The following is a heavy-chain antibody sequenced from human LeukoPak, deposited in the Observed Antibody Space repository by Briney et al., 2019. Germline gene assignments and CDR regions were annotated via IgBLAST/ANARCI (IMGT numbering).Heavy chain of an antibody. CDR1: GFTFSSYA. CDR2: ISGSGGRR. D-gene: IGHD6-19*01. CDR3: AKEVQWLVLNGLFDY. V-gene: IGHV3-23*01. J-gene: IGHJ4*02. Sequence: GGSLRLSCAASGFTFSSYAMSWVRQAPGKGLEWVSAISGSGGRRYYADSVKGRFTISRDNSKNTLYLQMNSLRAEDTAVYYCAKEVQWLVLNGLFDYWGQGTRVTVSS.